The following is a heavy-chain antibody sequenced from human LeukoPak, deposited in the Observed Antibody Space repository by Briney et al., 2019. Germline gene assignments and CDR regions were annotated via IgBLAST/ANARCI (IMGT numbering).Heavy chain of an antibody. J-gene: IGHJ4*02. CDR2: INPKTGVT. Sequence: ASVKVSSKASGYTFTDYYLHWVRQAPGHGLEWMGRINPKTGVTKYAQNFQGRVAMTRDTSISTAYMEVSRLRSDDTAVFYCARDLAMYSPDLDYWGQGTLVTVSS. CDR3: ARDLAMYSPDLDY. CDR1: GYTFTDYY. D-gene: IGHD1-26*01. V-gene: IGHV1-2*06.